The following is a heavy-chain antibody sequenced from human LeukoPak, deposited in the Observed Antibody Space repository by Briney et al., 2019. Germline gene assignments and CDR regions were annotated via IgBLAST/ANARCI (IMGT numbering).Heavy chain of an antibody. V-gene: IGHV3-21*05. CDR3: ARDTFQPGLIDS. CDR1: GFTFSLYA. D-gene: IGHD2-2*01. J-gene: IGHJ4*02. Sequence: RGSLGLSCAASGFTFSLYAMNWVRQAPGKGLEWVSYINDDSSDIHYAGSVRGRFTISRDDARKTLYLQLSSLRVEDTAVYYCARDTFQPGLIDSWGQGTLVTVSS. CDR2: INDDSSDI.